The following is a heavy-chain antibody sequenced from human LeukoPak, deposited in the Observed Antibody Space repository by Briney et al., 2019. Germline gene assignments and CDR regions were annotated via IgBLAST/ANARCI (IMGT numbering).Heavy chain of an antibody. V-gene: IGHV3-7*01. D-gene: IGHD3-10*01. CDR3: ASPSFIEGSDAFDI. J-gene: IGHJ3*02. Sequence: PGGSLRLSCAASGFPFSSYWMAWVRQAPGKGLEWVASIKQDGGETFYVDSVKGRFTISRDNAKNSLYLQMNSLRAEDTAVYYCASPSFIEGSDAFDIWGQGTMVTVSS. CDR2: IKQDGGET. CDR1: GFPFSSYW.